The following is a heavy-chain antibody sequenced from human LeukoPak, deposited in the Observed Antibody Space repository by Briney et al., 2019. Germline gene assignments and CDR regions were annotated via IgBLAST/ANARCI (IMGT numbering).Heavy chain of an antibody. D-gene: IGHD1-7*01. CDR1: GGSISSGSYY. Sequence: TASQTLSLTCTVSGGSISSGSYYWSGIRQPAGKGLEGIGRIYTSGSTNYTPSLKSRVTISVDTSKNQFSLKLSSVTAADTAVYYCVELQVPHYNDYWGQGTLVTVSS. CDR3: VELQVPHYNDY. V-gene: IGHV4-61*02. CDR2: IYTSGST. J-gene: IGHJ4*02.